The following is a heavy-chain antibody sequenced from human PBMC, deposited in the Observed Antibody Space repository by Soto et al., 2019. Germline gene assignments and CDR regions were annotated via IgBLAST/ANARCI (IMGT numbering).Heavy chain of an antibody. J-gene: IGHJ1*01. D-gene: IGHD5-12*01. CDR2: INHSGST. Sequence: TCTVYGGAFSGSHWNWVRQTAGKGLEWIGEINHSGSTDYNPSLRSRVTMSLDTSKNHFSLKLSSVTAADTAVYYCARGPRWLQLQYFQHWGQGTLVTVSS. CDR1: GGAFSGSH. CDR3: ARGPRWLQLQYFQH. V-gene: IGHV4-34*01.